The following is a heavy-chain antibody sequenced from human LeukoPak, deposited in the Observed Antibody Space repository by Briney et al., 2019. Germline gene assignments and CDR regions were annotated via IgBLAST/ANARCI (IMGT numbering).Heavy chain of an antibody. V-gene: IGHV3-53*01. J-gene: IGHJ5*02. D-gene: IGHD3-22*01. Sequence: PGGSLRLSCVVSGLTFRDAWLSWVRQAPGKGLEWVSVIYSGGSTYYADSVKGRFTISRDNSKNTLYLQMNSLRAEDTAVYYCASSITHDSRGDWFDPWGQGTLVTVSS. CDR1: GLTFRDAW. CDR3: ASSITHDSRGDWFDP. CDR2: IYSGGST.